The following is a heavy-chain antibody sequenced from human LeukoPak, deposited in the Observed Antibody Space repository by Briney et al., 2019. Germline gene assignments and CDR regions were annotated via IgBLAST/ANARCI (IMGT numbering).Heavy chain of an antibody. V-gene: IGHV3-74*01. J-gene: IGHJ4*02. Sequence: PVRSLRLSCAASGFTFSKYWMLWVRQAPGKGLESVSRINTDVTVTTYAESVKGRFTVSRDNADNTMFLQMNSVRDEDTAVYYCATKQWLCPPPDSWGQGTPVTVSS. CDR1: GFTFSKYW. D-gene: IGHD6-19*01. CDR2: INTDVTVT. CDR3: ATKQWLCPPPDS.